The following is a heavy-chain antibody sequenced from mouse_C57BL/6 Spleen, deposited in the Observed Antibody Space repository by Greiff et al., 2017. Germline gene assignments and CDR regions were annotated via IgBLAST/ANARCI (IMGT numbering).Heavy chain of an antibody. CDR3: ARGRGYFDY. V-gene: IGHV1-22*01. CDR1: GYTFTDYN. J-gene: IGHJ2*01. Sequence: VQLQQSGPELVKPGASVKMSCKASGYTFTDYNMHWVKQSHGKSLEWIGYINPNNGGTSYKQKFKGKSTLSVNKSSSSAYMELRSLTSKDTAVYYCARGRGYFDYWGQGTTLTVSS. CDR2: INPNNGGT.